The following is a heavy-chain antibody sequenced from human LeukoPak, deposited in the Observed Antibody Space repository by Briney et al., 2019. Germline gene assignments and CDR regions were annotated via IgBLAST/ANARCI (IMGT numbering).Heavy chain of an antibody. CDR3: ARLPLLDYYDSSGYYRDY. Sequence: PSETLSLTCTVSGGSISSYYWSWIRQPAGKGLEWIGRIYTSGSTNYNPSLKSRVTMSVDTSKNQFSLKLSSVTAADTAVYYCARLPLLDYYDSSGYYRDYWGQGTLVTVSS. V-gene: IGHV4-4*07. CDR1: GGSISSYY. D-gene: IGHD3-22*01. J-gene: IGHJ4*02. CDR2: IYTSGST.